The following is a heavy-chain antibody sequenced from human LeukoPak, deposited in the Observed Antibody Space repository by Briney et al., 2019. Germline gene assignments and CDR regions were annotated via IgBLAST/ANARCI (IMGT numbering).Heavy chain of an antibody. J-gene: IGHJ3*02. CDR3: AREYYDSSGYYWATDAFDT. CDR2: INPNSGGT. V-gene: IGHV1-2*04. Sequence: ASVKVSCKASGYTFTGYYMHWVRQAPGQGLEWMGWINPNSGGTNYAQKFQGWVTMTRDTSISTAYMELSRLRSDDTAVYYCAREYYDSSGYYWATDAFDTWGQGTMVTVSS. D-gene: IGHD3-22*01. CDR1: GYTFTGYY.